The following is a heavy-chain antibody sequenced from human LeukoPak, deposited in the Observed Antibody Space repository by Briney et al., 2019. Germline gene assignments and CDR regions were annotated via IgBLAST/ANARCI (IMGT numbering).Heavy chain of an antibody. CDR2: ICYSGST. D-gene: IGHD3-3*01. V-gene: IGHV4-59*01. CDR1: GCSISSYY. CDR3: GRLSPRKEWPYYYYGMDV. J-gene: IGHJ6*02. Sequence: PSETLSLTCTVSGCSISSYYWSWIRQPPGKGLQWVGYICYSGSTIYYPSLKSRVIISLNTSKNQFSLQLSSVIAVDAAVVYCGRLSPRKEWPYYYYGMDVWGQGTTGTVSS.